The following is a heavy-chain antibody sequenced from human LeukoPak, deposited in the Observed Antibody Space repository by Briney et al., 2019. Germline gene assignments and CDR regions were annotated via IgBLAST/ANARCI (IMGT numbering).Heavy chain of an antibody. CDR1: GFTFSSYA. Sequence: GGSLRLSCAASGFTFSSYAMHWVRQAPGKGLEWVAVISYDGSNKYYADSVKGRFTIPRDNSKNTLYLQMNSLRAEDTAVYYCARAGRFLEWLFPFLDYWGQGTLVTVSS. V-gene: IGHV3-30-3*01. CDR3: ARAGRFLEWLFPFLDY. CDR2: ISYDGSNK. J-gene: IGHJ4*02. D-gene: IGHD3-3*01.